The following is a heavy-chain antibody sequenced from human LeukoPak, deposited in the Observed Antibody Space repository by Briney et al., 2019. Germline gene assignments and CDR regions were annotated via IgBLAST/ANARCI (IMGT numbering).Heavy chain of an antibody. CDR2: MNPNSGNT. D-gene: IGHD3-3*01. CDR1: GYTFTSYD. CDR3: ARGNVGLTIFGVAADAFDI. J-gene: IGHJ3*02. Sequence: GASVKVSCMASGYTFTSYDINWVRQATGQGLEWMGWMNPNSGNTGYAQKFQGRVTMTRNTSISTAYMELSSLRSEDTAVYYCARGNVGLTIFGVAADAFDIWGQGTMVTVSS. V-gene: IGHV1-8*01.